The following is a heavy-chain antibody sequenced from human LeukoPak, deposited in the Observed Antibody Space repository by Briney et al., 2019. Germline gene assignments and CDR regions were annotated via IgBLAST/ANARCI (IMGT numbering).Heavy chain of an antibody. J-gene: IGHJ4*02. Sequence: PGRSLRLSCAASGFTFSSYSMNWVRQAPGKGLEWVSSISSSSSYIYYADSVKGRFTISRDNAKNSLYLQMNSLRAEDTAVYYCARPQGGGVVAAINYWGQGTLVTVSS. CDR2: ISSSSSYI. CDR3: ARPQGGGVVAAINY. V-gene: IGHV3-21*01. CDR1: GFTFSSYS. D-gene: IGHD2-15*01.